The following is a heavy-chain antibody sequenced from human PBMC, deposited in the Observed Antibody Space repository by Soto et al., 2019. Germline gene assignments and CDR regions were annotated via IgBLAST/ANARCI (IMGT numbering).Heavy chain of an antibody. V-gene: IGHV3-23*01. CDR1: GFTFRNNA. CDR2: ITGSGGDT. D-gene: IGHD3-10*01. J-gene: IGHJ4*02. Sequence: GGSLRLSCAASGFTFRNNAMSWVRQAPGKGLEWVSGITGSGGDTYYADSVKGRFTISRDNSRNTLFLQMNSLRAEDTAVYYCARGLYYYEVRGVIYYFDYWGQGTLVTVSS. CDR3: ARGLYYYEVRGVIYYFDY.